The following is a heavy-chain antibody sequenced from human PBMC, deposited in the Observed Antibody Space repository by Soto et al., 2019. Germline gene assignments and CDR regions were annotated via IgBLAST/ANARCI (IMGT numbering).Heavy chain of an antibody. CDR1: GFTFSSYA. V-gene: IGHV3-30-3*01. D-gene: IGHD6-19*01. J-gene: IGHJ5*02. Sequence: QVQPVESGGGVVQPGRSLRLSCAASGFTFSSYAMHWVRQAPGKGLEWVAVISYDGSNKYYADSVKGRFTISRDNSKNTLYLQMNSLRAEDTAVYYCARDQVAVAGNWFDPWSQGTLVTVSS. CDR2: ISYDGSNK. CDR3: ARDQVAVAGNWFDP.